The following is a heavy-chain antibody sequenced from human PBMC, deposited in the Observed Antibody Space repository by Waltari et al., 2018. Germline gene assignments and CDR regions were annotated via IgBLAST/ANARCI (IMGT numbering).Heavy chain of an antibody. CDR2: VDPEDGET. D-gene: IGHD1-26*01. CDR1: GYTFTDYY. CDR3: ATALSVVGGPPGDWFDP. Sequence: EVQLVQSGAEVKKPGATVKISCKASGYTFTDYYMHWVQQAPGKGLEWMGRVDPEDGETIYAEKFQGRVTITADTSTDTAYMELSSLRSEDTAVYYCATALSVVGGPPGDWFDPWGQGTLVTVSS. J-gene: IGHJ5*02. V-gene: IGHV1-69-2*01.